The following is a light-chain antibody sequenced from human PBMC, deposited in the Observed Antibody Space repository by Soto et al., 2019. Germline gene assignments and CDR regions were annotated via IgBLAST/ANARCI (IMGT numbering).Light chain of an antibody. Sequence: DIVMTQSPDSLAVSLGERATINCKSSQNILHSSNNRNYLAWYQQKPGQPPKRLIYWASTRDSGVPDRFSGSGSRSYCTLTISSLQTEDVAVYYCQQDYSVPRTFGQGTKVEVK. CDR1: QNILHSSNNRNY. CDR2: WAS. V-gene: IGKV4-1*01. J-gene: IGKJ1*01. CDR3: QQDYSVPRT.